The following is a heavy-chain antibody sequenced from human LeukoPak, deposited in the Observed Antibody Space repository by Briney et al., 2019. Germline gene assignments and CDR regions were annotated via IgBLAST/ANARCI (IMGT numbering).Heavy chain of an antibody. CDR1: GYRFTSYW. Sequence: GESLKISCQGSGYRFTSYWIGRERQMPGKGLEWMGTIYHGDPDTRYSPSFQGQVTISADKYISTAYLQWSSLKASDTAMDYCARQYGSGSNNWFDSWGQGTLVTVSS. D-gene: IGHD3-10*01. V-gene: IGHV5-51*01. CDR2: IYHGDPDT. CDR3: ARQYGSGSNNWFDS. J-gene: IGHJ5*01.